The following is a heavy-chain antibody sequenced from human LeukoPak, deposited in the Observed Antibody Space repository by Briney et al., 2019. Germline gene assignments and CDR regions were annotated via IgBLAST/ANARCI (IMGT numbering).Heavy chain of an antibody. CDR2: INPNSGGT. J-gene: IGHJ6*02. D-gene: IGHD2-15*01. CDR3: ARNGDCSGGSCHTYYYYYGMDV. CDR1: GYTFTGYY. Sequence: ASVKVSCKASGYTFTGYYMHWVRQAPGQGLEWMGWINPNSGGTNYAQKFQGRVTMTRDTSISTAYMELSRLGSDDTAVYYCARNGDCSGGSCHTYYYYYGMDVWGQGTTVTVSS. V-gene: IGHV1-2*02.